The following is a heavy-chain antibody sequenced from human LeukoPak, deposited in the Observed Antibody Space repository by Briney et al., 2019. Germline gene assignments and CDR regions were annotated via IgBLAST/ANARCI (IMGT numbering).Heavy chain of an antibody. V-gene: IGHV4-4*02. CDR3: ARDGSSWYNDYYYMDV. CDR1: GGSISSSNW. D-gene: IGHD6-13*01. CDR2: IYTSGST. J-gene: IGHJ6*03. Sequence: PSETLSLTCAVSGGSISSSNWWSWVRQPPGKGLEWIGRIYTSGSTNYNPSLKSRVTMSVDTSKNQFSLKLSYVTAADTAVYYCARDGSSWYNDYYYMDVWGKGTTVTISS.